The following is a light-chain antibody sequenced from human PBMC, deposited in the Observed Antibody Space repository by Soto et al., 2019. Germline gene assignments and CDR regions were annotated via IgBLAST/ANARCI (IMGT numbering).Light chain of an antibody. V-gene: IGKV1-5*01. J-gene: IGKJ1*01. CDR2: DAS. CDR3: HQYNSFSPWT. Sequence: DIQMTQSPSTLSASVGDRVTITCRASQSIRGWLAWYQQKPGKAPNLLIYDASRLKSGVPSRFSGRGSGTEFTLTSTSLQPYDFATYYCHQYNSFSPWTFGQGTKVEVK. CDR1: QSIRGW.